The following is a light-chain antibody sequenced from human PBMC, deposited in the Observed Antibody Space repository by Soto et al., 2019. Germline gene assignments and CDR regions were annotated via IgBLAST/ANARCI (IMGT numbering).Light chain of an antibody. CDR2: GAS. J-gene: IGKJ5*01. CDR3: QHYNNWPPIT. V-gene: IGKV3-15*01. Sequence: EIVMTQSPATLSVSPGERATLSCRASQSVSSNLAWYQQKPGQAPRLLIYGASTRATGIPARFSGSGSGTEFTLTISRLQSEDFAVYYSQHYNNWPPITFGQGTRLEIK. CDR1: QSVSSN.